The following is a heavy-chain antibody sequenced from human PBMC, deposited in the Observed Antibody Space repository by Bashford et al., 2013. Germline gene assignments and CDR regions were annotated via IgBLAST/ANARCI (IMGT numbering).Heavy chain of an antibody. V-gene: IGHV1-18*01. J-gene: IGHJ3*02. CDR2: ISAYNVNT. Sequence: ASVKVSCKASGYTFTNYGISWVRQAPGQGLEYMGWISAYNVNTNYAQRFQGRVTMTTDTSTSTAYMELRSLRSDDTAVYYCARVVGGYYDSSGSEYPDAFDIWGQGTMVTVSS. CDR1: GYTFTNYG. D-gene: IGHD3-22*01. CDR3: ARVVGGYYDSSGSEYPDAFDI.